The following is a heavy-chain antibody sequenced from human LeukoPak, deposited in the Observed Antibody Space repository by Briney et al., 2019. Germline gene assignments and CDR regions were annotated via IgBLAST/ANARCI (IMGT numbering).Heavy chain of an antibody. Sequence: EPGGSLRLSCAASGFSFSSYWMNWVRQAPGKGLEWVSAISGSGGSTYYADSVKGRFTISRDNSKNTLYLQMNSLRAEDTAVYYCAKDLTPVVGAQGLDYWGQGTLVTVSS. J-gene: IGHJ4*02. CDR1: GFSFSSYW. CDR3: AKDLTPVVGAQGLDY. D-gene: IGHD1-26*01. CDR2: ISGSGGST. V-gene: IGHV3-23*01.